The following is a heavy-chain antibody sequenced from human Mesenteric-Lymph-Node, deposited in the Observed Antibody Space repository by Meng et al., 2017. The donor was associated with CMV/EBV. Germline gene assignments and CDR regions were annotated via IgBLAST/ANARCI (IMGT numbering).Heavy chain of an antibody. CDR3: ARELSGSYYNF. V-gene: IGHV4-59*01. D-gene: IGHD1-26*01. Sequence: SETLSLTCTVSGGSISSYYWNWIRQPPGKGLEWIGSISHRRSTHYNPSLKSRVTMSVVTSKNQFSLRLSSVTAADTAVYYCARELSGSYYNFWGQGTLVTVSS. CDR1: GGSISSYY. CDR2: ISHRRST. J-gene: IGHJ4*02.